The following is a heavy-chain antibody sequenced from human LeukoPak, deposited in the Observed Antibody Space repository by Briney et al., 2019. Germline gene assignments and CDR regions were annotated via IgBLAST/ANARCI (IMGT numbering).Heavy chain of an antibody. Sequence: GGSLRLSCAASGFTVSSYWMSWVRQARGKGLEWVANIKHDEIEKYHVDSVKGRFTISRDNAKNSLYLQMNSLRAEDTAVYYCARDTGALVTHFDYWGQGTLVTVSS. CDR2: IKHDEIEK. V-gene: IGHV3-7*03. D-gene: IGHD5-18*01. J-gene: IGHJ4*02. CDR1: GFTVSSYW. CDR3: ARDTGALVTHFDY.